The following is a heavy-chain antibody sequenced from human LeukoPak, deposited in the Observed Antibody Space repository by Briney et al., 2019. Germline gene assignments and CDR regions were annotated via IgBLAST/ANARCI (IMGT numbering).Heavy chain of an antibody. Sequence: GGSLRLSCAASGFTFSSDWMNWARQAPGKGLEWVASINHNGNANYYVDSVKGRFTISRDNAKNSLYLQMSNLRAEDTAVYFCARGGGLDVWGQGATVTVSS. J-gene: IGHJ6*02. V-gene: IGHV3-7*03. D-gene: IGHD3-16*01. CDR1: GFTFSSDW. CDR2: INHNGNAN. CDR3: ARGGGLDV.